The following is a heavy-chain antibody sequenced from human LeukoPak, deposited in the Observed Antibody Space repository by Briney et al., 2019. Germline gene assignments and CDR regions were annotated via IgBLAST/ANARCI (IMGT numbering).Heavy chain of an antibody. CDR1: GLTFSSYA. CDR3: ARPPATAMVTRFDY. Sequence: GGSLRLSCAASGLTFSSYAMHWVRQAPGKGLEWVAVISYDGSNKYYADSVKGRFTISRDNSKNTLYLQMNSLRAEDTAVYYCARPPATAMVTRFDYWGQGTLVTVSS. J-gene: IGHJ4*02. V-gene: IGHV3-30*01. CDR2: ISYDGSNK. D-gene: IGHD5-18*01.